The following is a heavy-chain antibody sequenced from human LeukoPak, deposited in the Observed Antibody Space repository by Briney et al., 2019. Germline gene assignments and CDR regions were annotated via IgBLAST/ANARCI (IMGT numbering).Heavy chain of an antibody. Sequence: GGSLRLSCAASGFILSSYGMHWVRQAPGKGLEWVAVISYDGSNEYYADSVKGQFTISRDNSKNTLYLQMNSLRAEDTAVYYCTKDRSGSYYTPGDYWGQGTLVTVSS. J-gene: IGHJ4*02. CDR2: ISYDGSNE. D-gene: IGHD3-10*01. V-gene: IGHV3-30*18. CDR1: GFILSSYG. CDR3: TKDRSGSYYTPGDY.